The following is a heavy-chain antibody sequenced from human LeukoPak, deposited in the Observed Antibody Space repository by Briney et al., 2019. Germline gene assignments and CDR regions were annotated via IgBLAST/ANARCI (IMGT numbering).Heavy chain of an antibody. Sequence: GGSLRLSCAASGFTFSSYAMSWVRQAPGKGLEWVSAISGSGGSTYYADSVKGRFTISRDNSKNTLYLQMNSLRAEDTAVYYCAREVGTMVRGVTAFDAFDIWGQGTMVTVSS. V-gene: IGHV3-23*01. J-gene: IGHJ3*02. CDR2: ISGSGGST. D-gene: IGHD3-10*01. CDR3: AREVGTMVRGVTAFDAFDI. CDR1: GFTFSSYA.